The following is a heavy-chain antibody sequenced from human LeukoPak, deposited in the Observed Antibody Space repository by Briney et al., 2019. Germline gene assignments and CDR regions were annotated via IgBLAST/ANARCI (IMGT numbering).Heavy chain of an antibody. Sequence: PGGSLRLSCAASGFTFSNYGMHWVRQAPGKGLEWVAVIWYDGSNKYYGDSVKGRFTISRDNSKNTLYLQMNSLRAEDTAVYYCARDGQDYGDYFRYFDYWGQGTLVTVSS. CDR3: ARDGQDYGDYFRYFDY. CDR1: GFTFSNYG. CDR2: IWYDGSNK. J-gene: IGHJ4*02. D-gene: IGHD4-17*01. V-gene: IGHV3-33*01.